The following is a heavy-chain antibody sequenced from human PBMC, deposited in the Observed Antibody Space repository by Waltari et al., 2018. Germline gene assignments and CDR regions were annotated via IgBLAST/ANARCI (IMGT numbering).Heavy chain of an antibody. V-gene: IGHV3-48*04. CDR3: ARVIAVYGGWVFDR. Sequence: EVQLVESGGALVQPGGSLRLSCAAAGFTFDNYIMNWVRQAPGQAREWGSYSTNSSKTICYSPSVKGRFTVSRDNAEDSLFLQLTSLRAEDTAMYYCARVIAVYGGWVFDRWGQGTMVTVSS. J-gene: IGHJ3*01. CDR1: GFTFDNYI. CDR2: STNSSKTI. D-gene: IGHD3-3*01.